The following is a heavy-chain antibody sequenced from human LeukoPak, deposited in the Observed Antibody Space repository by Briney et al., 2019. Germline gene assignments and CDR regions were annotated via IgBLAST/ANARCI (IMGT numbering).Heavy chain of an antibody. J-gene: IGHJ5*02. CDR1: GFTFSSYE. Sequence: GGSLRLSCAASGFTFSSYEINWVRQAPGKGLEWVSYISSSGSTIYYADSVKGRFTISRDNAKNSLYLQMNSLRAEDTAVYYCARGYYGSGSYYRNSFDPWGQGTLVTVSS. V-gene: IGHV3-48*03. D-gene: IGHD3-10*01. CDR3: ARGYYGSGSYYRNSFDP. CDR2: ISSSGSTI.